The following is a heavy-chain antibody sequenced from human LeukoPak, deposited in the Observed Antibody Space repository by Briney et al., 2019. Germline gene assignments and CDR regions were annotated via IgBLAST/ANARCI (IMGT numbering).Heavy chain of an antibody. CDR1: GGSISSGGYY. J-gene: IGHJ4*02. Sequence: ASETLSLTCTVSGGSISSGGYYWSWIRQHPGKGLEWIGYIYYSGSTYYNPSLKSRVTTSVDTSKNQFSLKLSSVTAADTAVYYCARDSGYGADDYWGQGTLVTVSS. CDR2: IYYSGST. CDR3: ARDSGYGADDY. V-gene: IGHV4-31*03. D-gene: IGHD5-12*01.